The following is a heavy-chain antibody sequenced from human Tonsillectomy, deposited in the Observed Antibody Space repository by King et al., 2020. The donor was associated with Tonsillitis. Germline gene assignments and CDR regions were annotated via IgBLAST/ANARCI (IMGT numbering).Heavy chain of an antibody. Sequence: QLVQSGAEVKKPGASVKVSCKASGYIFISYYIHWVRQAPGQGLEWMGIINPSGGSTNYAQKFQGRVTMTRDTSTSTVYMVLSSLRSEDTGVYYCARGRCSSTSCYQFWFDHWGHGTLVTVSS. CDR2: INPSGGST. J-gene: IGHJ5*02. D-gene: IGHD2-2*01. CDR3: ARGRCSSTSCYQFWFDH. CDR1: GYIFISYY. V-gene: IGHV1-46*01.